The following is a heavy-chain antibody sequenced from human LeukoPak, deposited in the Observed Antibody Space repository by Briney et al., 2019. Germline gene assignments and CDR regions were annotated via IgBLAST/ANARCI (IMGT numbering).Heavy chain of an antibody. CDR1: GYTFTSYA. CDR2: ISAYNGNT. CDR3: ATEDDSSGSITP. D-gene: IGHD3-22*01. Sequence: GASVKVSFKASGYTFTSYAISWVRQAPGQGLEWMGWISAYNGNTNYAQKLQGRVTITTDTSTSTAYMELRSLRSDDTAVYYCATEDDSSGSITPWGQGTLVTASS. J-gene: IGHJ5*02. V-gene: IGHV1-18*01.